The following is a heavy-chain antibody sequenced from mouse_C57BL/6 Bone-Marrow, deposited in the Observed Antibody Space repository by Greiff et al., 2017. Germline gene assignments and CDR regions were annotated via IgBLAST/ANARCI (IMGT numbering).Heavy chain of an antibody. V-gene: IGHV1-42*01. J-gene: IGHJ4*01. CDR2: INPSTGGT. Sequence: EVQLQQSGPELVKPGASVKISCKASGYSFTGYYMNWVKQSPEKSLEWIGEINPSTGGTTYNQKFKAKATLTVAKSSSTAYMQLKSLTSEDSAVYYCARWGAMDYWGQGTSVTVSS. CDR1: GYSFTGYY. CDR3: ARWGAMDY.